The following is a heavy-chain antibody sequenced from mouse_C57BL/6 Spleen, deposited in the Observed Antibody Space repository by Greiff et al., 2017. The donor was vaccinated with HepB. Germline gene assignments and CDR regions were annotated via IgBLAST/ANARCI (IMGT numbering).Heavy chain of an antibody. CDR3: ATPITTVVAPYYYAMDY. Sequence: VQLQQSGPELVKPGASVKISCKASGYSFTDYNMNWVKQSNGKSLEWIGVINPNYGTTSYNQKFKGKATLTVDQSSSTAYMQLNSLTSEDSAVYYCATPITTVVAPYYYAMDYWGQGTSVTVSS. CDR1: GYSFTDYN. D-gene: IGHD1-1*01. V-gene: IGHV1-39*01. CDR2: INPNYGTT. J-gene: IGHJ4*01.